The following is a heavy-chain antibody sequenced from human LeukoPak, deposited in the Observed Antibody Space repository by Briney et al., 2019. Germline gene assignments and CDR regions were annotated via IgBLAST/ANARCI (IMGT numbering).Heavy chain of an antibody. Sequence: GGSLRLSCTASGFTFGDYAMSWVRQAPGKGLEWVANIKEDGGEKYSVDSVKGRFTISRDNAKNSLYLEMKSLRAEDTAIYYCAKNGDRGAYCTGGTCYPYFYYYMDVWGKGTTVTI. D-gene: IGHD2-15*01. CDR1: GFTFGDYA. V-gene: IGHV3-7*03. CDR2: IKEDGGEK. CDR3: AKNGDRGAYCTGGTCYPYFYYYMDV. J-gene: IGHJ6*03.